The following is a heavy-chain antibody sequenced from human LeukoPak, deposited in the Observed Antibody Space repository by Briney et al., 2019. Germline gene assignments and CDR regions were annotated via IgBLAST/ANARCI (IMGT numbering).Heavy chain of an antibody. CDR2: IKSKTDGGTT. D-gene: IGHD5-12*01. Sequence: SGGSLRLSCAASGFTFSNAWMSWVRQAPGKGLEWVGRIKSKTDGGTTDYAAPVKGRFTISRDDSKNTLYLQMNSLKPEDTAVYYCTTSDIVATSGTLVYWGQGTLVTVSS. J-gene: IGHJ4*02. V-gene: IGHV3-15*01. CDR1: GFTFSNAW. CDR3: TTSDIVATSGTLVY.